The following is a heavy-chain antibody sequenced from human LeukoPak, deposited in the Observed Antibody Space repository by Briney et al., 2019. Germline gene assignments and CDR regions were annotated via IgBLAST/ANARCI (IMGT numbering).Heavy chain of an antibody. CDR1: GFTFSSYA. D-gene: IGHD3-16*01. Sequence: GGSLRLSCAASGFTFSSYAMSWVRHAPAKGLERVSAVSGSGGSTYYADSVKGRFTTSRENSKNTLYLQLSSLRAEESTADHCARVRPGGSGYSGQGKFFTVSS. CDR3: ARVRPGGSGY. CDR2: VSGSGGST. V-gene: IGHV3-23*01. J-gene: IGHJ4*02.